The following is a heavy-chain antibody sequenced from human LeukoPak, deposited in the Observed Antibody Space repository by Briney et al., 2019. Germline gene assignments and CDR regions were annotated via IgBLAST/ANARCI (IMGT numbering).Heavy chain of an antibody. CDR1: GFTFSTYW. J-gene: IGHJ4*02. D-gene: IGHD7-27*01. CDR3: ARDLNWENY. CDR2: IKPDGSQI. V-gene: IGHV3-7*01. Sequence: GGSLRLSCAASGFTFSTYWMTWVRQAPGKGLEWVANIKPDGSQIYYVDSVKGRFTISRDNAKNSLYLQMNSLRAEDTAMYYCARDLNWENYWGQGTLVTVSS.